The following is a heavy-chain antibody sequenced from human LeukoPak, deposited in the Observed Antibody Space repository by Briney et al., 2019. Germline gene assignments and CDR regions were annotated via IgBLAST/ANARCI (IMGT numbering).Heavy chain of an antibody. D-gene: IGHD6-6*01. CDR2: INHSGST. CDR3: ARGRGIAARPGLFDY. CDR1: GGSFSGYY. Sequence: ASETLSLTCAVYGGSFSGYYWSWIRQPPGKGLEWIGEINHSGSTNYNPSLKSRATISVDTSKNQFSLKLSSVTAADTAVYYCARGRGIAARPGLFDYWGQGTLVTVSS. V-gene: IGHV4-34*01. J-gene: IGHJ4*02.